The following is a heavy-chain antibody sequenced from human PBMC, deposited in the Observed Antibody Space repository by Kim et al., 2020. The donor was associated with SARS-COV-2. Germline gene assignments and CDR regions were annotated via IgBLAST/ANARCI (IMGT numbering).Heavy chain of an antibody. V-gene: IGHV3-23*01. Sequence: SVKGRFTISRDNSKNTLSVQMNSLRADDTAVYYCAKSVGIDTNYDYGMDVWGQGTTVTVSS. D-gene: IGHD1-26*01. CDR3: AKSVGIDTNYDYGMDV. J-gene: IGHJ6*02.